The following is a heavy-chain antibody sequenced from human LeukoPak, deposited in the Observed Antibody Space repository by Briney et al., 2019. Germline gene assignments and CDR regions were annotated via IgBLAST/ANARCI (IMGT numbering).Heavy chain of an antibody. CDR1: GYSISSGYY. Sequence: SETLSLTCAVSGYSISSGYYWGWIRQPPGKGLEWIGSIYHSGSTYYNPSLKSRVTISVDTSKNQFSLKLSSVTAADTAVYYCARLASLGGYDYYFDYWGRGTLVTVSS. CDR3: ARLASLGGYDYYFDY. CDR2: IYHSGST. J-gene: IGHJ4*02. V-gene: IGHV4-38-2*01. D-gene: IGHD5-12*01.